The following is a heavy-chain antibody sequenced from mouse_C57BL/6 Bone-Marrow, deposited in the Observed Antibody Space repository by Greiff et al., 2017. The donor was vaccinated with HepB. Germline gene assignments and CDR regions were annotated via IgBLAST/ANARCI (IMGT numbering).Heavy chain of an antibody. J-gene: IGHJ4*01. D-gene: IGHD1-1*01. CDR1: GFSLTSYG. CDR3: ARKPNYYGSSYGAMDY. V-gene: IGHV2-2*01. Sequence: QVQLQQSGPGLVQPSQSLSITCTVSGFSLTSYGVHWVRQSPGKGLEWLGVIWSGGSTDYNAAFISRLSISKDNSKSQVFFKMNSLQADDTAIYYCARKPNYYGSSYGAMDYWGQGTSVTVSS. CDR2: IWSGGST.